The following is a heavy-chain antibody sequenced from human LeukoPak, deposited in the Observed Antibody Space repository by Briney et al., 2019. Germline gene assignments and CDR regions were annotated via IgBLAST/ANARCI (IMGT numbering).Heavy chain of an antibody. CDR3: ARDGSSLGYALDI. CDR2: IKQDGSEK. D-gene: IGHD1-26*01. Sequence: GGSLRLSCAASGFTFSSYWMSWVRQAPGKGLEWVANIKQDGSEKYYVDSVKGRFTISRDNAKNSLYLQMNSLRAEDTAVYYCARDGSSLGYALDIWGQGTMVTVSS. J-gene: IGHJ3*02. CDR1: GFTFSSYW. V-gene: IGHV3-7*01.